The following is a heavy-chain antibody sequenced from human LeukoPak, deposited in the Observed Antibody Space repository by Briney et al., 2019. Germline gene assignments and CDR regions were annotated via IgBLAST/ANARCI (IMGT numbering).Heavy chain of an antibody. Sequence: ASVKVSCKASGYTFTSYGISWVRQAPGQGLEWMGWISAYNGNTNYAQKLQGRVTMTTDTSTSTAYMELRSLRSDDTAVYYCATSFGVVRHCGMDVWGQGTTVTVSS. CDR2: ISAYNGNT. V-gene: IGHV1-18*01. CDR3: ATSFGVVRHCGMDV. D-gene: IGHD3-3*01. CDR1: GYTFTSYG. J-gene: IGHJ6*02.